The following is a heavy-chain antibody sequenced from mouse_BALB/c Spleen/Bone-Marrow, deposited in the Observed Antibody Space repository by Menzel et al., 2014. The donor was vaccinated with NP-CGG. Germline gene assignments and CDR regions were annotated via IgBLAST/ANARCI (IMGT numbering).Heavy chain of an antibody. CDR3: ARWDNHYAMDY. CDR1: GFTFSTYV. CDR2: ISTSGST. D-gene: IGHD4-1*01. J-gene: IGHJ4*01. V-gene: IGHV5-6-5*01. Sequence: EVKLVESGGGLVKPGGSLKLSCAASGFTFSTYVMSWVRQTPEKRLEWVASISTSGSTYYPASVRGRFTISRDNARNILYLQMTSLRSEDAATYYCARWDNHYAMDYWGQGTSGIVSS.